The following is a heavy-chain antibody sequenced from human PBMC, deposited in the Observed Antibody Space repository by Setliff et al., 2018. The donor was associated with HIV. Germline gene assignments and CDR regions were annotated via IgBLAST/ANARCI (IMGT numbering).Heavy chain of an antibody. CDR1: GDSISTGSYH. CDR3: ARRSVTYYYDSSGYYDGAFDI. CDR2: IYTSGST. Sequence: LSLTCNVSGDSISTGSYHWGWIRQPPGKGLEWIGRIYTSGSTNYNPSLKSRVTISVDTSKNQFSLKLSSVTAADTSVYYCARRSVTYYYDSSGYYDGAFDIWGQGTMVTVSS. J-gene: IGHJ3*02. D-gene: IGHD3-22*01. V-gene: IGHV4-61*02.